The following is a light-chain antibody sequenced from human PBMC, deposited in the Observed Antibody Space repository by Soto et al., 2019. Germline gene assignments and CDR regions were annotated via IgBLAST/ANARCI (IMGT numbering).Light chain of an antibody. CDR1: QTISSW. Sequence: DIQMTQSPSTLSGSVGDRVTITCRASQTISSWLAWYQQKPGKAPKLLIYNASTLKSGVPSRFSGSGSGTEFTLTISSLQPDDFATYYCQHYKSYSEAFGQGTKVDLK. CDR2: NAS. V-gene: IGKV1-5*03. CDR3: QHYKSYSEA. J-gene: IGKJ1*01.